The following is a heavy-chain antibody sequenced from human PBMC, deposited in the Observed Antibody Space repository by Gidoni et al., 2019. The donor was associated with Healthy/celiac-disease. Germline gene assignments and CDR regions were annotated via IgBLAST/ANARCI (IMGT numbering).Heavy chain of an antibody. CDR1: GFSLSTSGVG. V-gene: IGHV2-5*02. Sequence: QITLKESGPTLVKPTQTLTLTCTFSGFSLSTSGVGVGWIRQPPGKALEWLALIYWDDDKRYSPSLKSRLTITKDTSKNQVVLTMTNMDPVDTATYYCAHTTNDYGDQSGRNGAFDIWGQGTMVTVSS. CDR2: IYWDDDK. CDR3: AHTTNDYGDQSGRNGAFDI. D-gene: IGHD4-17*01. J-gene: IGHJ3*02.